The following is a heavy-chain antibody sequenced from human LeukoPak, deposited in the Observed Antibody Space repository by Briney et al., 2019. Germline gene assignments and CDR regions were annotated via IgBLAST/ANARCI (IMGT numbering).Heavy chain of an antibody. CDR2: IYYSEST. J-gene: IGHJ4*02. D-gene: IGHD6-19*01. Sequence: SETLSLTCTVSGGSISSYYWSWIRQPPGKGLEWIGYIYYSESTNYNPSLKSRVTISVDTSKNQFSLKLSSVTAADTAVYYCAREQWLDYWGQGTLVTVSS. V-gene: IGHV4-59*01. CDR3: AREQWLDY. CDR1: GGSISSYY.